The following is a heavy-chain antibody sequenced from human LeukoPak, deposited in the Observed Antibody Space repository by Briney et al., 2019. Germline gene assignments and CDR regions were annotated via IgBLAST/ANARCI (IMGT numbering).Heavy chain of an antibody. D-gene: IGHD6-19*01. V-gene: IGHV4-34*01. CDR2: INHSGST. Sequence: PSETLSLTCAVYGGFFSGYYWSWIRQPPGKGLEWVGEINHSGSTNYNPSLKSRVTISVDTSKNQFSLKLSSVTAADTAVYYCARATRYSSGPAGYWGQGTLVTVSS. J-gene: IGHJ4*02. CDR1: GGFFSGYY. CDR3: ARATRYSSGPAGY.